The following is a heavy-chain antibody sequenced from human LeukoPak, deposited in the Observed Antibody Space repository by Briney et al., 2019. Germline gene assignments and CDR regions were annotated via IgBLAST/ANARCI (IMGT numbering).Heavy chain of an antibody. Sequence: GGSLGLSCAASGFTFSGYSMTWVRQAPGKGLDWVSSITGSNNYIYYADSVKGRFIISRDSAKNSLYLQMNSLRAEETAVYYCARALTTVHAFDIWGQGTMVTVSS. CDR1: GFTFSGYS. CDR2: ITGSNNYI. J-gene: IGHJ3*02. V-gene: IGHV3-21*01. CDR3: ARALTTVHAFDI. D-gene: IGHD4-11*01.